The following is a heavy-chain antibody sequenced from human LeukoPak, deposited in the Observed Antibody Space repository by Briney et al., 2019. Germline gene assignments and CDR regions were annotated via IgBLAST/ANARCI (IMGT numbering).Heavy chain of an antibody. V-gene: IGHV1-69*05. CDR1: GGTFSSYA. Sequence: GASVKVSCKASGGTFSSYAISWVRQAPGQGLEWMGGIIPIFGTANYAQKFQGRVTITTDESTSTAYMELSSLRSEDTAVYYCARGGRLVRGVIPYYFDYWGQGTLVTVSS. CDR2: IIPIFGTA. CDR3: ARGGRLVRGVIPYYFDY. J-gene: IGHJ4*02. D-gene: IGHD3-10*01.